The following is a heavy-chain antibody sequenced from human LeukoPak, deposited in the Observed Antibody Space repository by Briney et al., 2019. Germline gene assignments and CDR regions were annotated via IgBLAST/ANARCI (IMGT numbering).Heavy chain of an antibody. CDR1: GFTFSSYA. CDR3: ARSDRPLTGYSSSWYKTPFDS. CDR2: ISSGGGGT. J-gene: IGHJ4*02. Sequence: PGGSLRLSCAASGFTFSSYALHWVRQAPGKGLEWVSIISSGGGGTKYADSVQGRFTISRDSAKNTLYLQMSSLRVEDTAVYYCARSDRPLTGYSSSWYKTPFDSWGQGTLVTVSS. D-gene: IGHD6-13*01. V-gene: IGHV3-23*01.